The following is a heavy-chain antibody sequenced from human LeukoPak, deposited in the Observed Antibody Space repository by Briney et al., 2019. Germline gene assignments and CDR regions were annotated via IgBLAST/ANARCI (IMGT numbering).Heavy chain of an antibody. CDR2: INHSGST. D-gene: IGHD3-16*01. CDR3: ARVKDPGGYYYYYYMDV. V-gene: IGHV4-34*01. CDR1: GGSISSYY. J-gene: IGHJ6*03. Sequence: KASETLSLTCTVSGGSISSYYWSWIRQPPGKGLEWIGEINHSGSTNYNPSLKSRVTISVDTSKNQFSLKLSSVTAADTAVYYCARVKDPGGYYYYYYMDVWGKGTTVTVSS.